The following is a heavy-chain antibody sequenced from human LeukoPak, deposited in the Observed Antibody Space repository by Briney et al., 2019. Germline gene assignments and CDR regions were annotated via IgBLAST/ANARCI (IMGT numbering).Heavy chain of an antibody. D-gene: IGHD1-1*01. Sequence: GGSLRLSCAASGFTFSSYSMNWVRQAPGKGLEWVSPISSSSNYIYYADSVKGRFTISRDNAKNSLYLQMNSLRAEDSAVYYCARGPITTTGIFDYWGQGTLVTVSS. CDR1: GFTFSSYS. CDR2: ISSSSNYI. CDR3: ARGPITTTGIFDY. J-gene: IGHJ4*02. V-gene: IGHV3-21*01.